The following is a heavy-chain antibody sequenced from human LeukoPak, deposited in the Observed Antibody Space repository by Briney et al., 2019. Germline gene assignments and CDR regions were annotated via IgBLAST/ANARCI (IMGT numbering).Heavy chain of an antibody. Sequence: GESLKISCKASGYNFTSYFIGWVRQMPGKGLEWMGTIHPSDSDTRYSPSFEGQVTISADKSISTAYLQWSSLKASDTAMYYCARSVATMAPHYFDYWGQGTLVTVSS. CDR3: ARSVATMAPHYFDY. CDR2: IHPSDSDT. CDR1: GYNFTSYF. V-gene: IGHV5-51*01. J-gene: IGHJ4*02. D-gene: IGHD5-12*01.